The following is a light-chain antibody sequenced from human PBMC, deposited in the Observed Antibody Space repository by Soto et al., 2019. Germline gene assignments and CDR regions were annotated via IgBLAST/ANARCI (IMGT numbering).Light chain of an antibody. CDR3: QQSRGTSLT. CDR1: QSISDY. Sequence: DIQMTQSPSSLSASVGDRVTITCRASQSISDYLNWYQQKPGKAPNLLIYASSILQSGVPSRFSGSGSGTDFTLTITSLQPEDFETYYCQQSRGTSLTFGGGTKVEVK. J-gene: IGKJ4*01. V-gene: IGKV1-39*01. CDR2: ASS.